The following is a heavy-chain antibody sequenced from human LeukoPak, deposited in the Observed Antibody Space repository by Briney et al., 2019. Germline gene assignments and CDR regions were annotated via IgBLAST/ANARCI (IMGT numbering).Heavy chain of an antibody. CDR3: ARGWAHYDILTGNYYYYYMDV. Sequence: SETLSVTCTVSGGSISSGSYYWSWIRQPAGKGLEWIGRIYTSGSTNYNPSLKSRVTISVDTSKNQFSLKLSSVTAADTAVYYCARGWAHYDILTGNYYYYYMDVWGKGTTVTVSS. J-gene: IGHJ6*03. D-gene: IGHD3-9*01. V-gene: IGHV4-61*02. CDR2: IYTSGST. CDR1: GGSISSGSYY.